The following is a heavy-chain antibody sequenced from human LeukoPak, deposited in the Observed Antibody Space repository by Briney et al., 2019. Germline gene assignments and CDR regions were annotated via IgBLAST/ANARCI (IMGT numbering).Heavy chain of an antibody. V-gene: IGHV1-69*13. CDR1: GGTFSSYA. CDR2: IIPIFGTA. Sequence: EASVKVSCKASGGTFSSYAISWVRQAPGQGLKWMGGIIPIFGTANYAQKFQGRVTITADESTSTAYMELSSLRSEETAVYYCARGGLAAAGTKRERAYYYYYVDVWGKGTTVTISS. J-gene: IGHJ6*03. D-gene: IGHD6-13*01. CDR3: ARGGLAAAGTKRERAYYYYYVDV.